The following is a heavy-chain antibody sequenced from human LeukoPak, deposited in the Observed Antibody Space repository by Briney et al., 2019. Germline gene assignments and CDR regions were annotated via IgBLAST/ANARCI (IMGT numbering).Heavy chain of an antibody. CDR2: IRYDGSNK. Sequence: GGSLRLSXAASGFTFSSYGMHWLRQSPGKGLEWVAFIRYDGSNKYYADSVKGRFTISRDNSKNTLYLQMNSLRAEDTAVYYCAKDGGPYYDFWSGTYYYYYYMDVWGKGTTVTVSS. CDR1: GFTFSSYG. D-gene: IGHD3-3*01. J-gene: IGHJ6*03. V-gene: IGHV3-30*02. CDR3: AKDGGPYYDFWSGTYYYYYYMDV.